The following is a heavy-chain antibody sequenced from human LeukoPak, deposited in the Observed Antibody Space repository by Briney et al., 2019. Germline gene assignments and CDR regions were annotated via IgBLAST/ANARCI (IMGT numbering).Heavy chain of an antibody. V-gene: IGHV3-30*02. CDR3: AKDYGYYGSGSLLDY. D-gene: IGHD3-10*01. J-gene: IGHJ4*02. CDR2: IRHDGANK. Sequence: GGSLRLSCAASGFTFITYGMHWVRQVPGKGLGWVAFIRHDGANKYYTDPVKGRFTISRDNSKNTVYLQMSSLRAEDTAVYYCAKDYGYYGSGSLLDYWGQGTRVTVSS. CDR1: GFTFITYG.